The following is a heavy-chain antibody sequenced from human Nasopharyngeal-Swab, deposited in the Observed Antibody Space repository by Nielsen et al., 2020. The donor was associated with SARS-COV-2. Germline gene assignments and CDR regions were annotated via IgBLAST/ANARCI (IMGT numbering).Heavy chain of an antibody. Sequence: SLKISCAASGFTFDDYTMHWVRQAPGKGLEWVSGINWNSGSKGYADSVKGRFTVSRDNAKNSLYLLMNTLRSEDTALYYCARGTADYSNPSFDYWGQGTLVTVPS. V-gene: IGHV3-9*01. CDR1: GFTFDDYT. CDR3: ARGTADYSNPSFDY. J-gene: IGHJ4*02. D-gene: IGHD4-11*01. CDR2: INWNSGSK.